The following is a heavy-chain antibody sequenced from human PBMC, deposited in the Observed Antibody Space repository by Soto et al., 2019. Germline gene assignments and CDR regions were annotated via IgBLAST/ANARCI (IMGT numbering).Heavy chain of an antibody. V-gene: IGHV4-59*08. Sequence: PSETLSLTCTVSGASISTYYWNWIRQPPGMGLEWIGQVYYSGSTNYNPSLKSRVTISVDTSKNQFSLNLNSVTAADTGVYYCAGRRRNGFTPSASWGKGSLVPVSP. CDR2: VYYSGST. J-gene: IGHJ5*02. CDR1: GASISTYY. CDR3: AGRRRNGFTPSAS. D-gene: IGHD2-8*01.